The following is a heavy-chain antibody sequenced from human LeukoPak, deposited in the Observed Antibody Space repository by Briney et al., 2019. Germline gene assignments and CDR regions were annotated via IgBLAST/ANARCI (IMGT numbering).Heavy chain of an antibody. CDR2: IYYSGST. CDR1: GCSISSSSYY. J-gene: IGHJ3*02. D-gene: IGHD6-13*01. Sequence: SETLSLTCTVSGCSISSSSYYWGWIRQPPGKGLEWIGSIYYSGSTYYNPSLKSLVTISVDTSKNQFYLKLSSVTAADTAEYYCARRSSSSWYAAFDIWGQGTMVTVSS. CDR3: ARRSSSSWYAAFDI. V-gene: IGHV4-39*01.